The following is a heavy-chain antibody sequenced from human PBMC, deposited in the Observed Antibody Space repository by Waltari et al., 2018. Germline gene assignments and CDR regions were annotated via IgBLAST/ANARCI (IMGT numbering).Heavy chain of an antibody. D-gene: IGHD3-10*01. CDR3: ARLIRGEKNAFDI. Sequence: EVQLVQSGAEVKKPGESLKISCKGSGYSFTSYWIGWVRQMPGKGLEWMGSIYPGDSDTRYSPAFQGQVSISADKSSSTAYLQWSSLKASDTAMYYWARLIRGEKNAFDIWGQGTMVTVSS. V-gene: IGHV5-51*03. CDR2: IYPGDSDT. CDR1: GYSFTSYW. J-gene: IGHJ3*02.